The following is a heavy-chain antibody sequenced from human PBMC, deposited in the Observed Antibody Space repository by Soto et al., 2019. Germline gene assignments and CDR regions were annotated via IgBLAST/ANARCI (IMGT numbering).Heavy chain of an antibody. Sequence: EVQLVESGGGLVIPGGSLRLSCAGSGITFSNAWVTWVRQAPGKGLEWVGRIKSKSDGGTTDYAAPVKGRFTISRDDLRNTLSLQMNSLKGEDKAVYYCTTGFRWFGEFWGQGTLVTVSS. CDR3: TTGFRWFGEF. D-gene: IGHD3-10*01. CDR2: IKSKSDGGTT. J-gene: IGHJ4*02. V-gene: IGHV3-15*01. CDR1: GITFSNAW.